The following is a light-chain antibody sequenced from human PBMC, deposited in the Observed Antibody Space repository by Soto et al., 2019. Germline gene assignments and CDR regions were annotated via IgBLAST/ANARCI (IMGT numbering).Light chain of an antibody. CDR1: QTVDTY. CDR3: QQYATSPIT. J-gene: IGKJ5*01. CDR2: GAS. V-gene: IGKV3-20*01. Sequence: ILLTQSPDTLSLSPGSTAILSCRASQTVDTYSVWYQLKPGQRPRLLIYGASSMALGIPDRFIGSGSGTNFTLTIHRLEPEDFAVYFCQQYATSPITFGQGTRLEIK.